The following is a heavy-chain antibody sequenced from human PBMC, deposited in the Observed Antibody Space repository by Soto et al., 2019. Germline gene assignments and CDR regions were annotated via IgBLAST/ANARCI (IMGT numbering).Heavy chain of an antibody. CDR3: ARGGVDYYDSSGYYFSPYYFDY. D-gene: IGHD3-22*01. CDR1: GGSISSGGHS. J-gene: IGHJ4*01. V-gene: IGHV4-30-2*01. Sequence: QLQLQESGSGLVKPSQTLSLTCAVSGGSISSGGHSWSLIRQPPGKGLEWIGYSYHSGSTYYNPSLKSRVTISVDRSKNQFSLKLSSVTAADTAVYYCARGGVDYYDSSGYYFSPYYFDYWGHGTLVTVSS. CDR2: SYHSGST.